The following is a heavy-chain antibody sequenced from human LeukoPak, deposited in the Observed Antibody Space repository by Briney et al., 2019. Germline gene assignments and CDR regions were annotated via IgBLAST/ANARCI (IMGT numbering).Heavy chain of an antibody. D-gene: IGHD3-22*01. Sequence: ASVKVSCKASGYTFISHDINWVRQAAGQGLEWMGWMNPKSGNTGYSQKFQGRVTMTRNTSISTAYMELSSLRSEDTAVYYCARGFGYYYDSGASVYWGHGTPVSVSS. CDR2: MNPKSGNT. V-gene: IGHV1-8*01. CDR1: GYTFISHD. CDR3: ARGFGYYYDSGASVY. J-gene: IGHJ4*01.